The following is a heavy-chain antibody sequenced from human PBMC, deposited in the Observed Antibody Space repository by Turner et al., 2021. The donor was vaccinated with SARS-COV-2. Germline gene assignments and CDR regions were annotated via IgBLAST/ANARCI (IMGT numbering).Heavy chain of an antibody. J-gene: IGHJ4*02. Sequence: EVQLVESGGGLVQPGGSLRLSCAASGFTLSTYSMSWVRQAPGKGPEWVSYISGTTTTIYYADSVKGRFTISRDNAKNSLYLQMNNLRAEDTAMYYCARDHYDFWSGYFYWGQGTLVTVSS. D-gene: IGHD3-3*01. CDR1: GFTLSTYS. CDR3: ARDHYDFWSGYFY. V-gene: IGHV3-48*01. CDR2: ISGTTTTI.